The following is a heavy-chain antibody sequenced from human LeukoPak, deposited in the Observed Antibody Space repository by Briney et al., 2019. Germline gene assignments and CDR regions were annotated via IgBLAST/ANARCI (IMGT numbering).Heavy chain of an antibody. D-gene: IGHD3-22*01. CDR3: ARADHDYYDSSGYLGY. CDR2: IYTSGST. Sequence: RASQTLSLTCTVSGGSISSGSYSWSWIRQPAGKGLEWIGRIYTSGSTKYNTSLKSRVTISVDTSKNQFSLKLSSVTAADTAVSYCARADHDYYDSSGYLGYWGQGTLVTVSS. V-gene: IGHV4-61*02. J-gene: IGHJ4*02. CDR1: GGSISSGSYS.